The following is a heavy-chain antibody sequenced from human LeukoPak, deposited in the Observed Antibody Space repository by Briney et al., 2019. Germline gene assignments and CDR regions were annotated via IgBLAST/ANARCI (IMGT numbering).Heavy chain of an antibody. V-gene: IGHV4-34*01. Sequence: SETLSLTCAVYGGSFSGYYWSWIRQPPGKGLEWIGEINHSGSTNYNPSLKSRVTISVDTSKNQFSLKLSSVTAADTAVYYCARWALNPTFDYWGQGPRSPSPQ. CDR3: ARWALNPTFDY. J-gene: IGHJ4*02. CDR2: INHSGST. CDR1: GGSFSGYY.